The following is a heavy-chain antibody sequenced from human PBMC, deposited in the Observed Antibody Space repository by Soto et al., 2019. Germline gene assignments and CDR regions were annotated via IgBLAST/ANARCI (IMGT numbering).Heavy chain of an antibody. CDR2: ISAYNGNT. J-gene: IGHJ4*02. D-gene: IGHD3-9*01. CDR1: GYTFTSYG. V-gene: IGHV1-18*01. Sequence: ASVKVSCKASGYTFTSYGISWVRQAPGQGLEWMGWISAYNGNTNYAQKLQGRVTMTTDTSTSTAYMELRSLRSDDTAVYYCGRDAAYYDILTGYPSLPYDSWGQGTLVTVSS. CDR3: GRDAAYYDILTGYPSLPYDS.